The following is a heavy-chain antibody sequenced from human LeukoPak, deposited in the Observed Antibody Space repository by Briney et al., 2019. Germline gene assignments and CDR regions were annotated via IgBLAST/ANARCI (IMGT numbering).Heavy chain of an antibody. J-gene: IGHJ4*02. CDR3: ARGVELPYYFNY. CDR1: GGSFSGYY. D-gene: IGHD5-24*01. Sequence: SETLSLTCAVYGGSFSGYYWSWIRQPPGKGLEWIGEINHSGSTNYNPSLKSRVTISVDTSKNQFSLKLSSVTAADTAVYYCARGVELPYYFNYWGQGTLVTVSS. V-gene: IGHV4-34*01. CDR2: INHSGST.